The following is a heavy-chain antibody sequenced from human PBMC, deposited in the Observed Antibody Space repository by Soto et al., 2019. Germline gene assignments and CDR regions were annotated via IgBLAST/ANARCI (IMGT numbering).Heavy chain of an antibody. J-gene: IGHJ4*02. CDR3: ARALSLDGFDY. CDR1: GFTFSSYS. D-gene: IGHD3-16*01. V-gene: IGHV3-21*01. Sequence: GGSLRLSCAASGFTFSSYSMNWVRQAPGKGLEWVSSISSSINYIHYADSVTGRFTISGDNVKNSVHLQMNSLRAEDTAVYYCARALSLDGFDYWGQGTLVTVSS. CDR2: ISSSINYI.